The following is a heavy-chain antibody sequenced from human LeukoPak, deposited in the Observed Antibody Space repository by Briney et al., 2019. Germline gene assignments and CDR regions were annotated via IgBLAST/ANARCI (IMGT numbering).Heavy chain of an antibody. CDR1: GGSISSDDYY. CDR2: ISYSGNT. V-gene: IGHV4-30-4*01. Sequence: SETLSLTCTVSGGSISSDDYYWSWIRQPPGKGLEWIGYISYSGNTSYNPSLKSRVTIPVDTPKNQFSLKLSSVTVADTAVYYCARDRKYGSESLRRLDYWGQGTLVTVSS. J-gene: IGHJ4*02. CDR3: ARDRKYGSESLRRLDY. D-gene: IGHD3-10*01.